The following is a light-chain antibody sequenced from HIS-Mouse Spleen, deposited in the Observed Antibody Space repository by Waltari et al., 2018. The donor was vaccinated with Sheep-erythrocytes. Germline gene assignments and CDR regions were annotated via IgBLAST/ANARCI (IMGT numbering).Light chain of an antibody. CDR2: DAS. CDR3: QQRSNWYT. Sequence: EIVLTQAPATLSLSPGERATLSCRASQSVSRYLALYQQKPGQAPSLLIYDASNRAPGIPARFIGSASGTEFPLTISSLEPEDFAVYYCQQRSNWYTFGQGTKLAIK. V-gene: IGKV3-11*01. CDR1: QSVSRY. J-gene: IGKJ2*01.